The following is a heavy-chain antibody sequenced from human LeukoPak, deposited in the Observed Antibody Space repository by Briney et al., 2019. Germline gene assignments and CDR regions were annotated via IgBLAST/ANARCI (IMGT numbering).Heavy chain of an antibody. Sequence: GGSLRLSCAASGFTFSNAWMSWVRQAPGKGLEWVGRNKSKTDGGTIDYAAPVKGRFTISRDDSKNTMYLQINSLKTEDTAVYYCRRDGFSSMHWGQGTLVTVSS. CDR3: RRDGFSSMH. CDR1: GFTFSNAW. CDR2: NKSKTDGGTI. J-gene: IGHJ4*02. V-gene: IGHV3-15*01. D-gene: IGHD5-24*01.